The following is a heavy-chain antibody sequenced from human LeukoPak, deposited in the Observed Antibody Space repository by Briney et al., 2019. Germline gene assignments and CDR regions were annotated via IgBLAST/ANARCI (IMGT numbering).Heavy chain of an antibody. CDR3: ARDLWHSSALTGYFYL. J-gene: IGHJ2*01. CDR2: IDTTEST. D-gene: IGHD3-22*01. V-gene: IGHV4-61*02. Sequence: SSETLSLTCTVYAGSISSGSYDWSWIRQRAGKGLESIGRIDTTESTQYNPSPKSRVTLSLDTSKTQFSLKLRSVTAADTAVYYCARDLWHSSALTGYFYLCGGGTLFTVSS. CDR1: AGSISSGSYD.